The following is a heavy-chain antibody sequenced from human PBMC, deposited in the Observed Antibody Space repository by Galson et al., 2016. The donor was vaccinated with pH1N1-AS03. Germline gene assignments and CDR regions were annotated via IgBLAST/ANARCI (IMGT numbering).Heavy chain of an antibody. CDR2: IGTYT. D-gene: IGHD3-10*01. CDR3: SRSGSGSFYGGDF. Sequence: SVKVSCKASGYTFTNYGISWVRQAPGQGLEYMGWIGTYTIYAQKLPGRVTMTTDTSTSTAYMGLRSLRSADTAVYYCSRSGSGSFYGGDFWGQGTLVSVSS. V-gene: IGHV1-18*01. J-gene: IGHJ4*02. CDR1: GYTFTNYG.